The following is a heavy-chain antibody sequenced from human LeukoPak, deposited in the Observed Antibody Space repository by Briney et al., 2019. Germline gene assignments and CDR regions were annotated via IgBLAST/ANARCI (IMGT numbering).Heavy chain of an antibody. J-gene: IGHJ4*02. CDR2: ISGSGGST. D-gene: IGHD3-10*01. CDR1: GFTFSSYA. V-gene: IGHV3-23*01. Sequence: GGSLRLSCAASGFTFSSYAMSWVRQAPGKGLEWVSAISGSGGSTYYADSVKGRFTISRDNSKNTLYLQMNSLRAEDTAVYYCARVSGAVYGSGSYYNQYYFDYWGQGTLVTVSS. CDR3: ARVSGAVYGSGSYYNQYYFDY.